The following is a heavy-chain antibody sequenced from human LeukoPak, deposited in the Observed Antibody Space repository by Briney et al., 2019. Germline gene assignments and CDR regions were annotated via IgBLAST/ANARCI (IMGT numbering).Heavy chain of an antibody. D-gene: IGHD4-23*01. CDR3: ATLTGGDDAFDI. Sequence: SETLSLTCTVSGGSISSRSYYWGWIRQPPGKGLEWTGSIYYSGSTYYNPSLKSRVTISVDTSKNRFSLKLSSVTAADTAVYYCATLTGGDDAFDIWGQGTMVTVSS. J-gene: IGHJ3*02. V-gene: IGHV4-39*07. CDR1: GGSISSRSYY. CDR2: IYYSGST.